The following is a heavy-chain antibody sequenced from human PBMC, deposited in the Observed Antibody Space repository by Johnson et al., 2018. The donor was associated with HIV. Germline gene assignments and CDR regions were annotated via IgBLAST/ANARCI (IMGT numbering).Heavy chain of an antibody. Sequence: VQLVESGGGVVQPGRSLRLSCAASGFTFDDYAMHWVRQAPGKGLVWVSRISSDGTDTYYADSVKGRFTISRYNARNTMFVQMKSLRAEDTAVYYCARSGPNWAFDFWGQGTMVTVSS. CDR2: ISSDGTDT. D-gene: IGHD1-1*01. CDR1: GFTFDDYA. J-gene: IGHJ3*01. V-gene: IGHV3-74*02. CDR3: ARSGPNWAFDF.